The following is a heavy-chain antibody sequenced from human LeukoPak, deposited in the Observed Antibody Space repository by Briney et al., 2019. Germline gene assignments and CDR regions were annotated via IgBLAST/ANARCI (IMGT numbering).Heavy chain of an antibody. D-gene: IGHD6-19*01. V-gene: IGHV1-18*04. J-gene: IGHJ3*02. CDR3: ARVTGIAVAGTRAFDI. CDR2: ISAYNGNT. Sequence: ASVKVSCKASGYTFTGYYMHWVRQAPGQGLEWMGWISAYNGNTNYAQKLQGRVTMTTDTSTSTAYMELRSLRSDDTAVYYCARVTGIAVAGTRAFDIWGQGTMVTVSS. CDR1: GYTFTGYY.